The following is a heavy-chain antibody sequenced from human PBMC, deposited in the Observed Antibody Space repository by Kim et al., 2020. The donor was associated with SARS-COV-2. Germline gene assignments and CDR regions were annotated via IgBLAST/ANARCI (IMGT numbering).Heavy chain of an antibody. Sequence: GGSLRLSCAASEFTFSRYSMNWVRQAPGKGLEWVSTISRFSDYIYYAESVEGRFTISRDNAKNSVYLQMNSLRVDDTAMYYCARDLSLGRPGGFDYWGQGALVTVSS. CDR1: EFTFSRYS. CDR2: ISRFSDYI. J-gene: IGHJ4*02. CDR3: ARDLSLGRPGGFDY. V-gene: IGHV3-21*01. D-gene: IGHD3-10*01.